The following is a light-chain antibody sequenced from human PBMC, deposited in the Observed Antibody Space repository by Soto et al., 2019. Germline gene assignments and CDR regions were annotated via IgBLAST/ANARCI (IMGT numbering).Light chain of an antibody. CDR2: GAS. CDR1: QSLSSNY. Sequence: EIVLTQSPGTLSLSPGERATLSCSASQSLSSNYLAWYQQKPGQAPRLLIYGASSRASGIPDRFSGSGSGIDFTLTISSLEPEDFAVYYCQHYGRSAIYTLGPGTTVDIK. CDR3: QHYGRSAIYT. J-gene: IGKJ3*01. V-gene: IGKV3-20*01.